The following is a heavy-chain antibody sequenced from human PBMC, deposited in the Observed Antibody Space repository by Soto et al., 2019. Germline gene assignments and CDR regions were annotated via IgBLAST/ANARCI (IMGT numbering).Heavy chain of an antibody. J-gene: IGHJ6*02. CDR2: IIHIFGTA. D-gene: IGHD3-16*02. V-gene: IGHV1-69*01. CDR1: GGTFSSYA. CDR3: ASHYYDYVWGSYRLGHYYGMDV. Sequence: QVQLVQSGAEVKKPGSSVKVSCKASGGTFSSYAISWVRQAPGQGLEWMGGIIHIFGTANYAQKFQGRVTITADESTSTAYMELSSLRSEDTAVYYCASHYYDYVWGSYRLGHYYGMDVWGQGTTVTVSS.